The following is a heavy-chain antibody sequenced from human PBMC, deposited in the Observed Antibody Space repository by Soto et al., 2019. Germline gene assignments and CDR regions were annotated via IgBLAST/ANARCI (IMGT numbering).Heavy chain of an antibody. Sequence: ASVKVSCKASGYTFTSYCISWVRQAPGQGLEWMGWISAYNGNTNYAQKLQGRVTMTTDTSTSTAYMELRSLRSDDTAVYYCARNYDILTGYYRFDYWGQGTLVTVSS. CDR1: GYTFTSYC. CDR3: ARNYDILTGYYRFDY. CDR2: ISAYNGNT. J-gene: IGHJ4*02. V-gene: IGHV1-18*01. D-gene: IGHD3-9*01.